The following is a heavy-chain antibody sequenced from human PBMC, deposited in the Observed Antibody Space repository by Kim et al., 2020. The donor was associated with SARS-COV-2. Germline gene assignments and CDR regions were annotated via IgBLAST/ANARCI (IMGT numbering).Heavy chain of an antibody. CDR1: RFAAYW. Sequence: RFAAYWIGWVHNMPGKGLEWMGIIYANDFDTRYSPSFQGHVTISADKSISTAYLEWSSLKASNTATYFCASGPVSNFFDSWGRGTPVTVSS. CDR3: ASGPVSNFFDS. D-gene: IGHD4-4*01. J-gene: IGHJ4*02. V-gene: IGHV5-51*07. CDR2: IYANDFDT.